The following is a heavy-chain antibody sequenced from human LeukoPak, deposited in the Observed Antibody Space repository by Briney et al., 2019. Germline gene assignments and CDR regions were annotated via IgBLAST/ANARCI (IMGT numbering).Heavy chain of an antibody. CDR1: GFTFSPYW. D-gene: IGHD1-26*01. J-gene: IGHJ4*02. V-gene: IGHV3-74*01. CDR2: IDSNGSGT. Sequence: PGGFLRLSCEASGFTFSPYWMHWVRQAPGKGLVWVARIDSNGSGTRYADSVKGRFTISRGNAKNTLYLQMNSLRAEDTAVYYCTRVLGGSYYSDFWGQGTLVTVSS. CDR3: TRVLGGSYYSDF.